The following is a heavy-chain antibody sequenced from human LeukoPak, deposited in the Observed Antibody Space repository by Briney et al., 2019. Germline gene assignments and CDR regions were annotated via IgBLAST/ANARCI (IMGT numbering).Heavy chain of an antibody. Sequence: PGGSLRLSCAASGFTFSSYAMSWVRQAPGKGLEWVSAISGSGGSTYYADSVKGRFTISRDNSKNTLYLQMNSLRAEDTAVCYCAKPYDSSGYYYNYWGQGTLVTVSS. CDR3: AKPYDSSGYYYNY. V-gene: IGHV3-23*01. J-gene: IGHJ4*02. CDR1: GFTFSSYA. D-gene: IGHD3-22*01. CDR2: ISGSGGST.